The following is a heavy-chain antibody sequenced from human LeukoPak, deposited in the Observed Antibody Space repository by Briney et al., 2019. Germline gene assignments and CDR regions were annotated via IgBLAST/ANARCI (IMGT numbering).Heavy chain of an antibody. V-gene: IGHV4-34*01. CDR2: INHSGST. CDR1: GGSFSGYY. Sequence: SETLSLTCAVYGGSFSGYYWSWIRQPPGKGLEWIGEINHSGSTNYNPSLKSRVTISVDTSKNQFSLKLSSVTAADTAVYYCARGVLYYDILTGYSDTPHFDYWGQGTLVTVSS. D-gene: IGHD3-9*01. CDR3: ARGVLYYDILTGYSDTPHFDY. J-gene: IGHJ4*02.